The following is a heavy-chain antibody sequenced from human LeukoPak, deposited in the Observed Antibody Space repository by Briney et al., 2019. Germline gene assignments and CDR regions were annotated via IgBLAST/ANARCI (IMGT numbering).Heavy chain of an antibody. CDR1: GFTFSSYS. D-gene: IGHD3-10*01. CDR3: ARKYSYYYGSGSYYKYFDY. Sequence: PGGSLRLSCAASGFTFSSYSMNWVRQAPGKGLEWVSSISSSSSSYIYYADSVKGRFTISRDNAKNSLYLQMNSLRAEDTAVYYCARKYSYYYGSGSYYKYFDYWGQGTLVTVSS. CDR2: ISSSSSSYI. J-gene: IGHJ4*02. V-gene: IGHV3-21*01.